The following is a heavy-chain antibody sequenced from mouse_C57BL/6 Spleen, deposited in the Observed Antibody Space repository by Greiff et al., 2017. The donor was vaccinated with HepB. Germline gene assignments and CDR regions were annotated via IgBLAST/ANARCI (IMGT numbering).Heavy chain of an antibody. J-gene: IGHJ3*01. V-gene: IGHV5-4*01. CDR3: ARDGIYYDPFAY. Sequence: EVQGVESGGGLVKPGGSLKLSCAASGFTFSSYAMSWVRQTPEKRLEWVATISDGGSYTYYPDNVKGRFTISRDNAKNNLYLQMSHLKSEDTAMYYCARDGIYYDPFAYWGQGTLVTVSA. CDR2: ISDGGSYT. D-gene: IGHD2-4*01. CDR1: GFTFSSYA.